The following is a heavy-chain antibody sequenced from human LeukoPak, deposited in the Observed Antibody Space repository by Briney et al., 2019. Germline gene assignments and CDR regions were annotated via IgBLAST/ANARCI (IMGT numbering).Heavy chain of an antibody. CDR3: ASLFGGVIAFDY. Sequence: PGGSLRLSCVASGFTVSSHYMSWVRQAPGKGLEWVSVIYSGGSTYYADSVKGRFTISRDNSKNTLYLQMNSLRAEDTAVYYCASLFGGVIAFDYWGQGTLVTVSS. V-gene: IGHV3-53*01. CDR1: GFTVSSHY. J-gene: IGHJ4*02. CDR2: IYSGGST. D-gene: IGHD3-16*02.